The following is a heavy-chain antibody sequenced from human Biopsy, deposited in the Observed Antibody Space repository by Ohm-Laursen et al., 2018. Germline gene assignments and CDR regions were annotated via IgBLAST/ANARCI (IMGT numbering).Heavy chain of an antibody. Sequence: QTLSLTCTVSGVSINVGRYYWNWIRHHPGKGLEWIGNIFYSANTYYNPSLKSRVTISVDTSKNQFSLKLSSVTAADTAVYYCARLGSGDYFPTFFDFWGQGALVTVSS. CDR2: IFYSANT. V-gene: IGHV4-31*03. CDR3: ARLGSGDYFPTFFDF. D-gene: IGHD5-12*01. J-gene: IGHJ4*02. CDR1: GVSINVGRYY.